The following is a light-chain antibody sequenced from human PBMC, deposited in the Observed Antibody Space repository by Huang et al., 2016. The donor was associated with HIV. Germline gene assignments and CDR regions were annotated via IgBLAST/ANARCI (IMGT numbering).Light chain of an antibody. CDR1: QSVSSY. V-gene: IGKV3-11*01. Sequence: IVLTQSPDTLSLSPGERATLSCRASQSVSSYLAWYQQKPGQAPRLLLYDASNRATGIPARFSGSGSGTDFTRTISSLEPEDFAVYYCQQRSDWPLTFGPGTKVDIK. CDR2: DAS. CDR3: QQRSDWPLT. J-gene: IGKJ3*01.